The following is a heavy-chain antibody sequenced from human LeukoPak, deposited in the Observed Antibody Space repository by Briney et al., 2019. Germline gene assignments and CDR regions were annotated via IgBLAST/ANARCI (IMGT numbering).Heavy chain of an antibody. CDR3: AKDIGYSGTLDY. CDR2: ISSSSSYI. J-gene: IGHJ4*02. D-gene: IGHD1-26*01. Sequence: GGSLRLSCAASGFTFSSYSMNWVRQAPGKGLEWVSSISSSSSYIYYADSVKGRFTISRDNAKNSLYLQMNSLRTEDTALYYCAKDIGYSGTLDYWGQGTLVTVSS. CDR1: GFTFSSYS. V-gene: IGHV3-21*04.